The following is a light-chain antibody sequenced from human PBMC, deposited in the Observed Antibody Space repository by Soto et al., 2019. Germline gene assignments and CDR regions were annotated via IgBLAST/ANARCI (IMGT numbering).Light chain of an antibody. Sequence: DIQLTQSPSFLSASVGDRVTITCRASQGISSSLAWYQQKPGKAPNLLIYAASTLQTGFTTRFSGSGSGTEFTIKISRLQTEDCASYSGEQGNSYHLTLGGGTKVKIK. V-gene: IGKV1-9*01. CDR3: EQGNSYHLT. CDR2: AAS. J-gene: IGKJ4*01. CDR1: QGISSS.